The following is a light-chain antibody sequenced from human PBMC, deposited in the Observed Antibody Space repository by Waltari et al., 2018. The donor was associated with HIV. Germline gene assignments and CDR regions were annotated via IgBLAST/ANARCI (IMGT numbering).Light chain of an antibody. CDR2: RNY. Sequence: QSVLTQPPSVSGTPGQTVPISCSGSTSNIETAALYWYQQLPGTAPKLIIYRNYKRPSGVSDRFSCSKSGASASLVISGLRSEDEAHYYCVSYDSRLDERLFGGGTKLTVL. CDR1: TSNIETAA. J-gene: IGLJ3*02. V-gene: IGLV1-47*01. CDR3: VSYDSRLDERL.